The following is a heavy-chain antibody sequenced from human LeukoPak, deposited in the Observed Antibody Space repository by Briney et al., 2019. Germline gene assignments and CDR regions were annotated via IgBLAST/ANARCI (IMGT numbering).Heavy chain of an antibody. V-gene: IGHV3-48*01. CDR1: GLSISIYS. J-gene: IGHJ4*02. D-gene: IGHD4-23*01. CDR2: ISRSSDTI. Sequence: GGSLRLSCTASGLSISIYSMSWVRQTPGKGLAWLSYISRSSDTIYYADSVKGRFTISRDNAKNSLFLQLNSLRAEDTAVYYCARVDHGGNSDYWGQGTLVTVSS. CDR3: ARVDHGGNSDY.